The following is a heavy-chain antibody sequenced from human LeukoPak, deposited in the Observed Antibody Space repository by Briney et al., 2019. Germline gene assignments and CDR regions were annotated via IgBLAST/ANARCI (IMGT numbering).Heavy chain of an antibody. CDR1: GFTFSTYW. V-gene: IGHV3-74*01. J-gene: IGHJ4*02. CDR2: INSDESST. CDR3: AKSRRAYCSGGSCFGLWDY. D-gene: IGHD2-15*01. Sequence: GGSLRLSCAASGFTFSTYWMHWVRQAPGEGLGWVSRINSDESSTTYADSVKGRFTISRDNAKNTLYLQMNSLRAEDTAVYYCAKSRRAYCSGGSCFGLWDYWGQGTLVTVSS.